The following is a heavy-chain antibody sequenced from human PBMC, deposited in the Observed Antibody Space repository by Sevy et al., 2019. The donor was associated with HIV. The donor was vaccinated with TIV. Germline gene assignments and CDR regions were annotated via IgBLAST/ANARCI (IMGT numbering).Heavy chain of an antibody. J-gene: IGHJ6*02. CDR3: ARDPTYYDILTGGKYYYYYYGMDV. Sequence: SETLSLTCTVSGGSISSYYWSWIRQPPGKGLEWIGYIYYSGSTNYNPSLKSRVTISVDTSKNQFSLKLSSVTAADTAVYYCARDPTYYDILTGGKYYYYYYGMDVWGQGTTVTVSS. CDR1: GGSISSYY. D-gene: IGHD3-9*01. CDR2: IYYSGST. V-gene: IGHV4-59*01.